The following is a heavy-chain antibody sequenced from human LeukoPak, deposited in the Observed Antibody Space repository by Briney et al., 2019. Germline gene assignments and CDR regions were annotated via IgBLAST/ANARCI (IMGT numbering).Heavy chain of an antibody. CDR3: ARADYDVLTGPPAY. D-gene: IGHD3-9*01. CDR2: ISSSSSYI. CDR1: GFTFSSYG. V-gene: IGHV3-21*01. J-gene: IGHJ4*02. Sequence: GRSLRLSCAASGFTFSSYGMHWVRQAPGKGLEWVSCISSSSSYIYYADSVKGRFTISRDNAKNSLYLQMNSLRAEDTAVYYCARADYDVLTGPPAYWGQGTLVTVSS.